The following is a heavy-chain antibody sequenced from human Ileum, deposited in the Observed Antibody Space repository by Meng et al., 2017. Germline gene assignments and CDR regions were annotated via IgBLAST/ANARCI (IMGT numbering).Heavy chain of an antibody. CDR2: MNTDKGNT. J-gene: IGHJ4*02. CDR1: GYTFTTYG. D-gene: IGHD1-1*01. CDR3: AREGAYNGGDY. V-gene: IGHV1-18*01. Sequence: QVQLVQSGAEVKKPGGSVKVSCKASGYTFTTYGISWGRQAPGQGLEWMGWMNTDKGNTNYAQKFQGRVTMTRDTSTSTAYMELRSLRSDDTAVYYCAREGAYNGGDYWGQGTLVTVSS.